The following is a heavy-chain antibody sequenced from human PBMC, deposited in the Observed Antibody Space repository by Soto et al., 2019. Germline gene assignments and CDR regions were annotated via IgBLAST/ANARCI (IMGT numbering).Heavy chain of an antibody. CDR3: TSGYAPH. D-gene: IGHD2-2*01. Sequence: EVQLVESGGGLVQPGGSLRLSCVASGFSFSRSWMLWVRQAPGKGLMWVSRINTDGSNRTYADSVKGRFSISRDNAKNTLYLQLNSLRAEDTAVYYCTSGYAPHWGQGTLVTVSS. CDR2: INTDGSNR. V-gene: IGHV3-74*01. CDR1: GFSFSRSW. J-gene: IGHJ4*02.